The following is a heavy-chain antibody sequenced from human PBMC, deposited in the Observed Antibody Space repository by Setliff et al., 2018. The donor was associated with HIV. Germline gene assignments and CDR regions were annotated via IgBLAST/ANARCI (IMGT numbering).Heavy chain of an antibody. J-gene: IGHJ5*02. V-gene: IGHV1-8*02. CDR2: MNPNSGNT. Sequence: ASVKVSCKASGYTFTSYDIHWVRQATGQGLEWMGWMNPNSGNTGYAQRFQGRLTMTRDTSISTAYMELSSLRSDDTAVYYCARVTVELYHDDARGFDPWGQGTLVTVSS. CDR1: GYTFTSYD. D-gene: IGHD3-22*01. CDR3: ARVTVELYHDDARGFDP.